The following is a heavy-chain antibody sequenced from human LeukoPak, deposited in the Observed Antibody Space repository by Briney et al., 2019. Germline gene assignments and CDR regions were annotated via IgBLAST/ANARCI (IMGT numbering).Heavy chain of an antibody. J-gene: IGHJ4*02. CDR1: GFTFSSYG. D-gene: IGHD3-22*01. V-gene: IGHV3-30*18. Sequence: GGSLRLSCAASGFTFSSYGMHWVRQAPGKGLEWVAVISYDGSNKYYADSVKGRFTISRGNSKNTLYLQMNSLRAEDTAVYYCAKGPYYCDSSGFLPDYWGQGTLVTVSS. CDR2: ISYDGSNK. CDR3: AKGPYYCDSSGFLPDY.